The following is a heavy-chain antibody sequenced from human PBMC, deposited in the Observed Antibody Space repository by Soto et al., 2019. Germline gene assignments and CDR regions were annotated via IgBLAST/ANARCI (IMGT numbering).Heavy chain of an antibody. J-gene: IGHJ3*02. Sequence: SETLSLTYTVSGGSISSSSYYWGWIRQPPGKGLEWIGSIYYSGSTYYNPSLKSRVTISVDTSKNQFSLKLSSVTAADTAVYYCARQGYSSGWYPDAFDIWGQGTMVTVSS. V-gene: IGHV4-39*01. CDR1: GGSISSSSYY. CDR3: ARQGYSSGWYPDAFDI. D-gene: IGHD6-19*01. CDR2: IYYSGST.